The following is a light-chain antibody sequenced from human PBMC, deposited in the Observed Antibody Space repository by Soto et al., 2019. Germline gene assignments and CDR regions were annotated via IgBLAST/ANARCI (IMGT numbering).Light chain of an antibody. CDR3: QQYNNWPPIT. Sequence: EIVLTQSPGTLSLSPGEGATLSCRASQSVSSNLAWYQQKPGQAPRLLIYDTSTRATGIPARFSGSGSGTEFTLTISSLQSEDFAVYYCQQYNNWPPITFGQGTRLEIK. V-gene: IGKV3-15*01. J-gene: IGKJ5*01. CDR1: QSVSSN. CDR2: DTS.